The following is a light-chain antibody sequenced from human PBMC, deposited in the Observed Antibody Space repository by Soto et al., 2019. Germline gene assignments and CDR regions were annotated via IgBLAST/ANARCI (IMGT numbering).Light chain of an antibody. CDR1: QSVSSSY. V-gene: IGKV3-20*01. CDR3: QQYGNSPIT. J-gene: IGKJ5*01. Sequence: EIVLTQSPGTLSLSPGERATLSCRASQSVSSSYLAWYQQKPGQAPRLLIYDASNRATGIPDRFSGSGSGTDFTLIINRLEPEDFAVFYCQQYGNSPITFGQGTRLEIK. CDR2: DAS.